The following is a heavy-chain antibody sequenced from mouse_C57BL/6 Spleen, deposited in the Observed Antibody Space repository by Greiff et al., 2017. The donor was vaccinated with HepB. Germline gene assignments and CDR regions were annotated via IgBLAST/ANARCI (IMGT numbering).Heavy chain of an antibody. V-gene: IGHV1-82*01. CDR1: GYAFSSSW. CDR2: IYPGDGDT. CDR3: ARPYGDAMDY. J-gene: IGHJ4*01. D-gene: IGHD1-1*01. Sequence: VQLQQSGPELVKPGASVKISCKASGYAFSSSWMNWVKQRPGKGLEWIGRIYPGDGDTNYNGKFKGKATLTADKSSSTAYMQLSSLTSEDSAVYFCARPYGDAMDYWGQGTSVTVSS.